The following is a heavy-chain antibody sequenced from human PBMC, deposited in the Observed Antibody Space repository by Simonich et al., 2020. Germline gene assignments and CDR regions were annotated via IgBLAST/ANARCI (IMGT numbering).Heavy chain of an antibody. CDR1: GGSISSSSYY. Sequence: QLQLQESGPGLVKPSETLSLTCTVSGGSISSSSYYWGWIRRPPGKGLEWIGSIYYSGSTYYNPSLKGRVTISVDTSKNQFSLKLSSVTAADTAVYYCARELSKNGEAAAGYYFDYWGQGTLVTVSS. CDR2: IYYSGST. V-gene: IGHV4-39*02. J-gene: IGHJ4*02. CDR3: ARELSKNGEAAAGYYFDY. D-gene: IGHD6-13*01.